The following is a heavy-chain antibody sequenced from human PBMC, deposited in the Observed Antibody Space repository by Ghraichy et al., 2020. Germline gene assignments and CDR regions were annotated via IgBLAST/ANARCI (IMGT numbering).Heavy chain of an antibody. CDR2: IYYSGST. D-gene: IGHD7-27*01. J-gene: IGHJ6*03. Sequence: SETLSLTCTVSGGSMSSSSYYWGWIRQPPGKGLEWIGNIYYSGSTYYNPSLKSRVTISVDTSKNQFSLKLSSVTAADTAVYYCARPLRAGVPGYYYYMDVWGKGTTVTVSS. CDR1: GGSMSSSSYY. CDR3: ARPLRAGVPGYYYYMDV. V-gene: IGHV4-39*01.